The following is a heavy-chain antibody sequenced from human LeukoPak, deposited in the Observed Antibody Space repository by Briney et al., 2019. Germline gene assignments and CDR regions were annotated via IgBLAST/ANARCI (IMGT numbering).Heavy chain of an antibody. CDR3: ARDTITMIEVAYWYFDL. D-gene: IGHD3-22*01. V-gene: IGHV3-21*01. J-gene: IGHJ2*01. Sequence: GGSLRLSCAASGFTFSDYTINWVRQAPGKGLEWVSSISSSGTYISYSDSVKGRFTVSRDNAKNSLYLQMNSLRAEDTAVYYCARDTITMIEVAYWYFDLWGRGTLVTVSS. CDR1: GFTFSDYT. CDR2: ISSSGTYI.